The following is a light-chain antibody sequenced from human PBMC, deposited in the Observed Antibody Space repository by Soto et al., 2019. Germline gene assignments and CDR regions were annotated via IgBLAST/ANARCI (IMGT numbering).Light chain of an antibody. CDR2: GAS. Sequence: EVVMTQSPSTLAVSPGERATLSCRASQSVSSNLAWYQQKPGQAPRLLSYGASTRAAGIPARSSGSGSGTEFTLTISSLQPDDFETYYCQQYNSYSWTFGQGTKVDIK. CDR1: QSVSSN. CDR3: QQYNSYSWT. V-gene: IGKV3-15*01. J-gene: IGKJ1*01.